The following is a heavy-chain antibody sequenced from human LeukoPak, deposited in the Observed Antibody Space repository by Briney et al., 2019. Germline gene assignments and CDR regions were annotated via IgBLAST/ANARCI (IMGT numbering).Heavy chain of an antibody. CDR1: GYIFTDYY. J-gene: IGHJ5*02. D-gene: IGHD2-15*01. V-gene: IGHV1-2*04. CDR3: ARGHCSGGSCYSKWFDP. Sequence: EASVKVSCKASGYIFTDYYMHWVRQAPGQELGWMGRINSNSGGTNYAQKFQGWVTMTRDTSISTAYMELSRLRFDDTAVYYCARGHCSGGSCYSKWFDPWGQGTLVTVSS. CDR2: INSNSGGT.